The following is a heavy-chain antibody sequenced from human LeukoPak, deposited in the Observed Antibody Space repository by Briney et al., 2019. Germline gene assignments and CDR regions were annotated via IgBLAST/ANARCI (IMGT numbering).Heavy chain of an antibody. CDR2: INPNSGGT. CDR1: GYTFTAYY. D-gene: IGHD2/OR15-2a*01. CDR3: ASFYAPDRGIESQNLVTVY. V-gene: IGHV1-2*02. Sequence: ASVKVSCKASGYTFTAYYIHWVRQAPGQGLEWMGWINPNSGGTEYAQKFQGRVTLTRDTSINTAYMELSRLRSDDPAVYYCASFYAPDRGIESQNLVTVYWGQGTLVSVSS. J-gene: IGHJ4*02.